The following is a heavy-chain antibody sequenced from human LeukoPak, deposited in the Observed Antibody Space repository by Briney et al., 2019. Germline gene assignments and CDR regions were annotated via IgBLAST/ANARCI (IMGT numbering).Heavy chain of an antibody. CDR3: ARGNSLYCSGGSCLGFDI. D-gene: IGHD2-15*01. Sequence: GASVKVSCKASGYTFTSYAMHWVRQAPGQRLEWMGWINAGNGNTKYSQEFQGRVTITRDTSASTAYMELSSLRPEDMAVYYCARGNSLYCSGGSCLGFDIWGQGTMVTVSS. J-gene: IGHJ3*02. CDR2: INAGNGNT. V-gene: IGHV1-3*03. CDR1: GYTFTSYA.